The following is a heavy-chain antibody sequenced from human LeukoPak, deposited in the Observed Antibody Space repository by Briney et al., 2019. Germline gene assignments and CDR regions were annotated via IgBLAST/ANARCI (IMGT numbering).Heavy chain of an antibody. J-gene: IGHJ5*02. CDR2: ISGDGTAR. Sequence: GGSLSLSCAASGFTSSSYWMHWVRQVPGKGLVWVSRISGDGTARNYADSVKGRFTISRDDARNTVDLQMNSLRGEDTAVYYCVRGRGSYGWFDPWGQGTLVTVSS. D-gene: IGHD3-10*01. V-gene: IGHV3-74*01. CDR1: GFTSSSYW. CDR3: VRGRGSYGWFDP.